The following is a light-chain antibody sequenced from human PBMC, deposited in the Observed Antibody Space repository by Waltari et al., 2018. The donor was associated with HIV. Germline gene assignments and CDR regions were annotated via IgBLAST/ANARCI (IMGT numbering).Light chain of an antibody. CDR1: QGISSA. Sequence: AIQLTQSPSSLSASVGDRVILTCRASQGISSALAWYQQKLGKPPRVLIHDASSVESGVPSRFSGSGSGTDFTLAISSLQPEDVATYYCQQFNSYPLTFGGGTKVEIK. V-gene: IGKV1-13*02. CDR2: DAS. J-gene: IGKJ4*01. CDR3: QQFNSYPLT.